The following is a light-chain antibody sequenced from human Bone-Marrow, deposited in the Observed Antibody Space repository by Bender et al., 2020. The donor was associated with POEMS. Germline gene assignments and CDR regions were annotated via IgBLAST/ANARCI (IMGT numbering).Light chain of an antibody. CDR2: DDK. CDR1: SSDVGHYNL. Sequence: QSALTQPASVSGSPGQSVTISCTGTSSDVGHYNLVSWYQQHPGKAPKVIIYDDKRRPGGVTRRSGAPTGNKVALPTFSVLQDDEAADYCSSQSASAPLVFGTGTTVSVL. J-gene: IGLJ1*01. V-gene: IGLV2-14*02. CDR3: SSQSASAPLV.